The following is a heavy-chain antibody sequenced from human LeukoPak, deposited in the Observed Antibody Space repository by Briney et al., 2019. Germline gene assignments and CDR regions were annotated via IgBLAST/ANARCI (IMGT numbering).Heavy chain of an antibody. J-gene: IGHJ6*04. CDR3: ARVQYYDFCMDV. Sequence: SETLSLTCTVSGYSISSGYYWGWIRQPPGKGLEWIGSIYHSGSTYYNPSLKSRVTISVDTSKNQFSLKLSSVTAADTAVYYCARVQYYDFCMDVWGKGTTVTVSS. CDR2: IYHSGST. V-gene: IGHV4-38-2*02. CDR1: GYSISSGYY. D-gene: IGHD3-3*01.